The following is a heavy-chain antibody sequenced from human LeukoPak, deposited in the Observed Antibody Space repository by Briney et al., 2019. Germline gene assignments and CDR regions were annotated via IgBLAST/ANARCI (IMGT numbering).Heavy chain of an antibody. J-gene: IGHJ4*02. CDR3: ARRFLRRQGKYYDFWSGSHYFDY. Sequence: SETLSLTCTVSGGSISSYYWSWIHQPPGKGLEWIGEINHSGSTNYNPSLKSRVTISVDTSKNQFSLKLSSVTAADTAVYYCARRFLRRQGKYYDFWSGSHYFDYWGQGTLVTVSS. CDR2: INHSGST. CDR1: GGSISSYY. D-gene: IGHD3-3*01. V-gene: IGHV4-34*01.